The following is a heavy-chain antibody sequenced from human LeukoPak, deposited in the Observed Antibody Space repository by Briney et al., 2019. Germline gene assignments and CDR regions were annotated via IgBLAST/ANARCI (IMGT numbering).Heavy chain of an antibody. V-gene: IGHV3-30*04. Sequence: GGSLRLSCEGSHYTFSYYFTYWVRQAPGKEREWVAAISDDGTSEHYADSVKGRFTISRDNSKNSLYLQMNRLRTEDTAMYYCARVRAYPYNSSPRHWFNPWGQGTLVTVSS. J-gene: IGHJ5*02. CDR1: HYTFSYYF. D-gene: IGHD1-14*01. CDR2: ISDDGTSE. CDR3: ARVRAYPYNSSPRHWFNP.